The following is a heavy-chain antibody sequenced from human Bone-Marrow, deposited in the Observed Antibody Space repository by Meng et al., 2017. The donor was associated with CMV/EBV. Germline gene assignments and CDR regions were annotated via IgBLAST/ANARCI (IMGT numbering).Heavy chain of an antibody. Sequence: SETLSLTCTVSGYSISSGYYWGWIRQPPGKGLEWIGSIYHSGSTYYNPSLKSRVTISVGTSKNQFSLKLSSVTAADTAVYYCARNYYDSSGYTPTDYWGPGNLVTGSS. CDR1: GYSISSGYY. J-gene: IGHJ4*02. D-gene: IGHD3-22*01. CDR3: ARNYYDSSGYTPTDY. V-gene: IGHV4-38-2*02. CDR2: IYHSGST.